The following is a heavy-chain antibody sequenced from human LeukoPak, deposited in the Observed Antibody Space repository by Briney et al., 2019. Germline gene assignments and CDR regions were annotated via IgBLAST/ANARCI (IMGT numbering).Heavy chain of an antibody. D-gene: IGHD2/OR15-2a*01. CDR1: GYTFTNYY. CDR3: ARDQVVTVSGNPPESYSYYYGMDV. CDR2: INPSGGST. J-gene: IGHJ6*02. Sequence: ASVKVSCKASGYTFTNYYMHLVRQAPGQGLEWMGMINPSGGSTSYAQKFQGRVTMTRDTSTSTVYMELSSLRSEDTAVYYCARDQVVTVSGNPPESYSYYYGMDVWGQGTTVTVSS. V-gene: IGHV1-46*01.